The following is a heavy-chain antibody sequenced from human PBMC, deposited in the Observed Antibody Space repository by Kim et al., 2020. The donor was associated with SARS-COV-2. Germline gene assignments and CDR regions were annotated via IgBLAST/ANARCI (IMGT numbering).Heavy chain of an antibody. CDR1: GYTFTSYG. Sequence: ASVKVSCKASGYTFTSYGISWVRQVPGQGLEWMGWISAYNGNTNYAQKLQGRVTMTTDTSTSTAYMELRSLKSDDTAVYYCARPYSSSWYGGGSYMDVWGKGTTVTVSS. V-gene: IGHV1-18*01. CDR2: ISAYNGNT. J-gene: IGHJ6*03. D-gene: IGHD6-13*01. CDR3: ARPYSSSWYGGGSYMDV.